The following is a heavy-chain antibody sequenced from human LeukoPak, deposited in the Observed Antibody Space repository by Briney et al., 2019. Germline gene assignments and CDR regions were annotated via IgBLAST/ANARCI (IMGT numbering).Heavy chain of an antibody. CDR3: ASGAGQDDDY. Sequence: SETLSLTCAVYGGSFSGYYWSWIRQPPGRGLEWIGEINHSGSTNYNPSLKSRVTISVDTSKNQFSLKLSSVTAADTAVYYCASGAGQDDDYWGQGTLVTVSS. V-gene: IGHV4-34*01. J-gene: IGHJ4*02. D-gene: IGHD1-14*01. CDR1: GGSFSGYY. CDR2: INHSGST.